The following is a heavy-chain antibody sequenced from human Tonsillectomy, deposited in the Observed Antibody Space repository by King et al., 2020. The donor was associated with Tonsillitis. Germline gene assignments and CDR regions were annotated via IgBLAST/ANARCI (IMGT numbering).Heavy chain of an antibody. CDR1: GYIFTDDY. CDR3: ATYNVEVAGFDY. D-gene: IGHD6-19*01. Sequence: QLVQSGAEVKKPGDSVKVSCKASGYIFTDDYMHWVRQAPGQGLEWMGWINPNSGGTNYAQKFQGRVTMTRDTSISTAYMELSRLRSDDTAVFYCATYNVEVAGFDYWGQGTLVTVSS. J-gene: IGHJ4*02. V-gene: IGHV1-2*02. CDR2: INPNSGGT.